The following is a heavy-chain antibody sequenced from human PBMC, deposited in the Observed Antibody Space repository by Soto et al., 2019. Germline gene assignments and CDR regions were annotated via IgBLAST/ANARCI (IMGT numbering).Heavy chain of an antibody. CDR1: GFTFSSYA. CDR2: ISYDGSNK. CDR3: ARAGGWYYFDY. J-gene: IGHJ4*02. D-gene: IGHD6-19*01. Sequence: QVQLVESGGGVVQPGRSLRLSCAASGFTFSSYAMHWVRQAPGKGLEWVAVISYDGSNKYYADSVKGRFTISRDNSKNTLYLQMNSLRAEDTAVYYWARAGGWYYFDYWGQGTLVTVSS. V-gene: IGHV3-30-3*01.